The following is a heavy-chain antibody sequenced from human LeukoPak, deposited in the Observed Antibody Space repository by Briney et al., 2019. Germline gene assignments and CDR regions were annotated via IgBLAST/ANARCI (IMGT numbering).Heavy chain of an antibody. V-gene: IGHV3-66*02. CDR1: GFTVSSNY. CDR3: ARVGTGYDYDYYGMDV. D-gene: IGHD5-12*01. J-gene: IGHJ6*02. Sequence: GGSLRLFCAASGFTVSSNYMSWVRPAPGEGLEWVSVIYSGGSTYYADSVKGRFTISRDNSKNTLYLQMNSLRAEDTAVYYCARVGTGYDYDYYGMDVWGQGTTVTVSS. CDR2: IYSGGST.